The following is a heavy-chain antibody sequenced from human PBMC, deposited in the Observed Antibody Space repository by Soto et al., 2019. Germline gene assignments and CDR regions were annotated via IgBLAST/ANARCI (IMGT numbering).Heavy chain of an antibody. CDR1: GFTFTRYS. CDR2: ISSTTNYI. CDR3: ARESEDLTSNFDY. J-gene: IGHJ4*02. Sequence: LRLSCAASGFTFTRYSMNWVRQAPGKGLEWVSSISSTTNYIYYGDSMKGRFTISRDNAKNSLYLEMNSLRAEDTAAYYCARESEDLTSNFDYWGQGTLVTVSS. V-gene: IGHV3-21*06.